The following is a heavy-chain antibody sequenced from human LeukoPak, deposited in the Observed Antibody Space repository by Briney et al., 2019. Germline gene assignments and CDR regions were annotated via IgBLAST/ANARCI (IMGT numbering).Heavy chain of an antibody. J-gene: IGHJ5*02. D-gene: IGHD4-23*01. V-gene: IGHV1-69*04. Sequence: GASVKLFCKASGATFSSDCVSWLRQAPGQGLEWMGRINPIVNKKVYAQKVKGRVTITTDKSKSTVYMQMNRLTSDDTAVYYSATDLGGHSAPLARWFDPWGQGSLVIVSS. CDR1: GATFSSDC. CDR2: INPIVNKK. CDR3: ATDLGGHSAPLARWFDP.